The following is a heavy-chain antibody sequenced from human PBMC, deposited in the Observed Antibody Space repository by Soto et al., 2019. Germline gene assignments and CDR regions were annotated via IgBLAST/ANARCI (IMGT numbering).Heavy chain of an antibody. D-gene: IGHD5-12*01. Sequence: ASVKVSCKASGYTFTSYGSSWVRQAPGQGLEWMGWISAYNGNTNYAQKLQGRVTMTTDTSTSTAYMELRSLRSDDTAVYYCARVGIRDGYKGAAGTWSDPGGQGTLVTVCS. CDR3: ARVGIRDGYKGAAGTWSDP. J-gene: IGHJ5*02. V-gene: IGHV1-18*04. CDR1: GYTFTSYG. CDR2: ISAYNGNT.